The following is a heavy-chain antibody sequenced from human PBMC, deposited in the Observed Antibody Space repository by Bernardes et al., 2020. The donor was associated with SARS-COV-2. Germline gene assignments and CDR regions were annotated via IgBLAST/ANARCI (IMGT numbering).Heavy chain of an antibody. D-gene: IGHD2-8*01. CDR1: GFTFSIYA. J-gene: IGHJ4*02. CDR3: TKDLRPDGAWNFDY. V-gene: IGHV3-23*01. Sequence: VGSLRLSCAASGFTFSIYAMDWVRQAPGQGPEWVAGLYGSGNGIVYADSVKGRFTISRDNSKNIVYLQMDSLRAEDSAIYYCTKDLRPDGAWNFDYWGQGTLVTVSS. CDR2: LYGSGNGI.